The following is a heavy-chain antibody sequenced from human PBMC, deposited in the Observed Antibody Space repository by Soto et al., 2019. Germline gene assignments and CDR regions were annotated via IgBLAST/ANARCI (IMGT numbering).Heavy chain of an antibody. V-gene: IGHV3-53*01. CDR2: IYTGGST. J-gene: IGHJ4*02. CDR1: GFTVSTNY. D-gene: IGHD6-13*01. CDR3: AKCMGSSWIGVIDN. Sequence: GGSLRLSCAASGFTVSTNYMSWVRQSPGKGLEWVSVIYTGGSTYYADSVKGRFTISRDKSKNRLFLQMNSLRAEDTAIYYCAKCMGSSWIGVIDNWGQGTLVTVSS.